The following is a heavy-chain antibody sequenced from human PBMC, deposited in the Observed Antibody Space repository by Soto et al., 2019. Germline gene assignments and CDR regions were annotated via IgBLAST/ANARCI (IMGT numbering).Heavy chain of an antibody. D-gene: IGHD6-19*01. CDR3: ARRPGSGWSNSPFIDAFDI. V-gene: IGHV1-2*04. Sequence: GASVKVSCKASGYTFTGYYMHWVRQAPGQGLEWMGWINPNSGGTNYAQKFQGWVTMTRDTSISTAYMELSRLRSDDTAVYYCARRPGSGWSNSPFIDAFDIWGQGTMVTVSS. CDR1: GYTFTGYY. J-gene: IGHJ3*02. CDR2: INPNSGGT.